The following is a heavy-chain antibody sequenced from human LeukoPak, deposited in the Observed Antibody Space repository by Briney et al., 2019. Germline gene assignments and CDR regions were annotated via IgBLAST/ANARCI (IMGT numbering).Heavy chain of an antibody. CDR3: ARRLEFMVTFWDY. CDR1: GYTFTNYG. J-gene: IGHJ4*02. Sequence: GASVKVSCKASGYTFTNYGISWVRQAPGQGLEWMGWINTYNGNTNYAQKLQGRVTMTTDTSTSTAYMELRSLRSDDTAVYYCARRLEFMVTFWDYWGQGTLVTVSS. V-gene: IGHV1-18*01. CDR2: INTYNGNT. D-gene: IGHD3-10*01.